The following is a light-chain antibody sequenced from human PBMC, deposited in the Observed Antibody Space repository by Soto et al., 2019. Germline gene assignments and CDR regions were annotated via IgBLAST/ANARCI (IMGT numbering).Light chain of an antibody. J-gene: IGKJ4*02. CDR1: QSVSSY. CDR3: QQRSNWPG. V-gene: IGKV3-11*01. Sequence: EIVLTQSPATLSLSPGERATLSCRASQSVSSYLAWYQQKPGQAPRLLIYDASNRAAGITARFSGSGSGTDFTLTTNSLEPEDFAVYYCQQRSNWPGFGGGTKVEIK. CDR2: DAS.